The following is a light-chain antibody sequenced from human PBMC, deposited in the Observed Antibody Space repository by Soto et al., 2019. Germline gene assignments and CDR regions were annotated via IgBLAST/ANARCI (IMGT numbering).Light chain of an antibody. CDR1: QHVTTTY. CDR3: QQYGSSFT. J-gene: IGKJ4*01. Sequence: IVLTQSPATLSLSPGERATLSCTASQHVTTTYIAWYQQKFGQAPRLLIYGASTRATGTPDRSTGGGFGTDFTLTISRVEPEDFAVYYCQQYGSSFTFGGGTKVDIK. CDR2: GAS. V-gene: IGKV3-20*01.